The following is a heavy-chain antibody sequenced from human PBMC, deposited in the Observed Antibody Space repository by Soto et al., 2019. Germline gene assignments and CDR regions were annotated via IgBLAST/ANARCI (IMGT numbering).Heavy chain of an antibody. D-gene: IGHD2-15*01. Sequence: PSETLSLTCTVSGGSISSGGYYWSWIRQHPGKGLEWIGYIYYSGSTYYNPSLKSRVTISVDTSKNQFSLKLSSVAAADTAVYYCARGMIVVVAAKHFSAYYYYGMDVWGQGTTVTVSS. V-gene: IGHV4-31*03. CDR3: ARGMIVVVAAKHFSAYYYYGMDV. CDR2: IYYSGST. CDR1: GGSISSGGYY. J-gene: IGHJ6*02.